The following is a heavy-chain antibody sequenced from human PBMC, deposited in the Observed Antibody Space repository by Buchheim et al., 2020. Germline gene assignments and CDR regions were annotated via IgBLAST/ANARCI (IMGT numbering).Heavy chain of an antibody. CDR1: GFTFSSYA. J-gene: IGHJ4*02. CDR2: ISSDGSNK. CDR3: ARADDSSGSTFDY. D-gene: IGHD3-22*01. V-gene: IGHV3-30-3*01. Sequence: QVQLVESGGGVVQPGRSLRLSCAASGFTFSSYAMHWVRQAPGKGLEWVAVISSDGSNKYYADSVKGRFTIPRDNSKNTLHMQMNSLRAEDTAVYYCARADDSSGSTFDYWGQGTL.